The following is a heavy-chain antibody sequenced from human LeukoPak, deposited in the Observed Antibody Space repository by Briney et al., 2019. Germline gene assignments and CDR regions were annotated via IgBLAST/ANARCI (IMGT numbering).Heavy chain of an antibody. D-gene: IGHD6-13*01. CDR1: GYTFTGYD. V-gene: IGHV1-8*01. CDR3: ARPGAAAGFAY. J-gene: IGHJ4*02. CDR2: MNPNSGNT. Sequence: ASVKVSCKASGYTFTGYDINWVRQATGQGLEWMGLMNPNSGNTDYAQKFQGRVTMTRNTSISTAYMELSSLTSGDTAIYYCARPGAAAGFAYWGQGTLVTVSS.